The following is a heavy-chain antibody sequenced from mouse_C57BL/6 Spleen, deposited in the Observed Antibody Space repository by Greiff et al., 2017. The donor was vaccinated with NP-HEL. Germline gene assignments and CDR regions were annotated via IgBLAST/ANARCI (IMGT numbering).Heavy chain of an antibody. CDR1: GYTFTSYW. J-gene: IGHJ2*01. CDR3: AREGQLRQPYFDY. D-gene: IGHD3-2*02. CDR2: IYPGSGST. V-gene: IGHV1-55*01. Sequence: VQLKEPGAELVKPGASVKMSCKASGYTFTSYWITWVKQRPGQGLEWIGDIYPGSGSTNYNEKFKSKATLTVDTSSSTAYMQLSSLTSEDSAVYYCAREGQLRQPYFDYWGQGTTLTVSS.